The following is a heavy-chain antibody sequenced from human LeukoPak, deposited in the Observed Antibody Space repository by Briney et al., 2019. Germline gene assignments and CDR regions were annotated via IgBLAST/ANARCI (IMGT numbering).Heavy chain of an antibody. CDR3: ARVGGLKGAFDI. CDR1: GGSISSGDYY. V-gene: IGHV4-30-4*01. J-gene: IGHJ3*02. CDR2: IYYSGST. Sequence: SETLSLTCTVSGGSISSGDYYWSWIRQPPGKGLEWIGYIYYSGSTYYNPSLKSRVTISVDTSKNQFSLKLSSVTAADTAVYYCARVGGLKGAFDIWGQGTMVTVSS. D-gene: IGHD4-23*01.